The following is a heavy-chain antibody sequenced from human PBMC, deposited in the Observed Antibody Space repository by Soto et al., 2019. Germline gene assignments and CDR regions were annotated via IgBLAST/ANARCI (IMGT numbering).Heavy chain of an antibody. D-gene: IGHD4-17*01. J-gene: IGHJ6*02. CDR2: IYSGGST. CDR3: ARDSIDYGDYGYPEHEYYYYGMDV. V-gene: IGHV3-53*01. CDR1: GFTCSSYA. Sequence: PGGSLRLSCGASGFTCSSYAMSWVRPAPGKGLEWVSVIYSGGSTYYADSVKGRFTISRENSKNTLYLQMNSLRAEDTAVYYCARDSIDYGDYGYPEHEYYYYGMDVWGQGTTVTVSS.